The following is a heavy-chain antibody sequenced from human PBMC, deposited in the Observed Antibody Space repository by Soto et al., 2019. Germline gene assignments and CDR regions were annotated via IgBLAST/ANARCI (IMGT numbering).Heavy chain of an antibody. D-gene: IGHD3-10*01. CDR1: GFTFSSYA. Sequence: QVQLVESGGGVVQPGRSLRLSCAASGFTFSSYAMHWVRQAPGKGLEWVAVISYDGSNKYYADSVEGRFTISRDNSKNTLYLQMNSLRAEDTAVYYCARDSGHLLRFGDIYGMDVWGQGTTVPVSS. V-gene: IGHV3-30-3*01. CDR3: ARDSGHLLRFGDIYGMDV. J-gene: IGHJ6*02. CDR2: ISYDGSNK.